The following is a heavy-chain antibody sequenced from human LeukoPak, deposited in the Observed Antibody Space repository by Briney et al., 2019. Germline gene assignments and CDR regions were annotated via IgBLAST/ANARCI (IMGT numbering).Heavy chain of an antibody. CDR3: AKDWELLWFGELSHEHLDAFDI. V-gene: IGHV3-23*01. J-gene: IGHJ3*02. CDR2: ISGSGGST. Sequence: PGGSLRLSCAASGFTFNTYNMNWVRQAPGKGLEWVSAISGSGGSTYYADSVKGRFTISRDNSKNTLYLQMNSLRAEDTAVYYCAKDWELLWFGELSHEHLDAFDIWGQGTMVTVSS. CDR1: GFTFNTYN. D-gene: IGHD3-10*01.